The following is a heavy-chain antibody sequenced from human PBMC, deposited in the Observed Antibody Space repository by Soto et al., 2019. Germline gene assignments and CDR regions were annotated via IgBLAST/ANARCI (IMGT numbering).Heavy chain of an antibody. Sequence: QVQLVQSGAEVKKPGSSVKVSCKASGGTFSSYAISWVRQAPGQGLEWMGGSIPIFGTANYAQKFQGRVTITADESTSTAYMELSSLRSEDTAVYYCARRGGDYDYVWGSYRYWWFDPWGQGTLVTVSS. J-gene: IGHJ5*02. CDR1: GGTFSSYA. CDR2: SIPIFGTA. CDR3: ARRGGDYDYVWGSYRYWWFDP. V-gene: IGHV1-69*01. D-gene: IGHD3-16*02.